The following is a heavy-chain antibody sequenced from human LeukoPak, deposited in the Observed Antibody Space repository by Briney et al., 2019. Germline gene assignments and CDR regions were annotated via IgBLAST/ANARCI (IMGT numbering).Heavy chain of an antibody. V-gene: IGHV4-30-4*01. CDR1: GGSISSGDYY. J-gene: IGHJ4*02. CDR2: IYYSGST. CDR3: ARGQGSVDTAMAAVRFDY. D-gene: IGHD5-18*01. Sequence: PSQTLSLTCTVSGGSISSGDYYWSWIRQPPGKGLEWIGYIYYSGSTYYNPSLKSRVTISVDTSKNQFSLKLSSVTAADTAVYYCARGQGSVDTAMAAVRFDYWGQGTLVTVSS.